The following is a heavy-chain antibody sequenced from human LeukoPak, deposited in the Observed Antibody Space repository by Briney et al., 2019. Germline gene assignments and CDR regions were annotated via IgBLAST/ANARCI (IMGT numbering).Heavy chain of an antibody. J-gene: IGHJ4*02. D-gene: IGHD2-21*02. V-gene: IGHV3-48*03. CDR1: GFTFSSYE. CDR2: ISSSGSTI. CDR3: ARGDCGGDCYSPPHFDY. Sequence: GGSLRLSCAASGFTFSSYEMNWVRQAPGKGLEWVSYISSSGSTIYYADSVKGRFTISRDSAKNSLYLQMNSLRAEDTAVYYCARGDCGGDCYSPPHFDYWGQGTLVTVSS.